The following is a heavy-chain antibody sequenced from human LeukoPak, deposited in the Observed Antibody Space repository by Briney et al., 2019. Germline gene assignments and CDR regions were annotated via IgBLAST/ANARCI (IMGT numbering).Heavy chain of an antibody. J-gene: IGHJ6*02. Sequence: GGSLRLSCAVSGFIFNNYWMSWVRQAPGKGLEWVANIKEDGSDKYHVDSVEGRFTISRDNAKNSLYLQMNSLRAEDTAVYYCAKTRGYMDVWGQGTTVTVSS. CDR1: GFIFNNYW. D-gene: IGHD3-10*01. V-gene: IGHV3-7*05. CDR2: IKEDGSDK. CDR3: AKTRGYMDV.